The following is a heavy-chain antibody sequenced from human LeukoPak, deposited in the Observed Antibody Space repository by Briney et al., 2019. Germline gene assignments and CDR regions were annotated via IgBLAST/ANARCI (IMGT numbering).Heavy chain of an antibody. CDR3: ARARSYCSGGSCVIGEWGY. D-gene: IGHD2-15*01. V-gene: IGHV1-69*05. CDR1: GGTFSSYA. Sequence: ASVKVSCKASGGTFSSYAISWVRQAPGQGLEWMGRIIPIFGTANYAQKFQGRVTNTTDESTSTAYMELSSLRSEDTAVYYCARARSYCSGGSCVIGEWGYWGQGTLVTVSS. CDR2: IIPIFGTA. J-gene: IGHJ4*02.